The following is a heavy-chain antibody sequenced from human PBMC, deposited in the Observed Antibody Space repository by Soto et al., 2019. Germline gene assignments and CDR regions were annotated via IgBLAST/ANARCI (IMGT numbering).Heavy chain of an antibody. D-gene: IGHD2-15*01. CDR1: GYTFTSYA. J-gene: IGHJ4*02. Sequence: QVQLVQSGAEVKKPGASVKVSCKASGYTFTSYAMHWVRQAPGQRLEWMGWINAGNGNTKYSQKFQGRVTITRDTSASTAYMELSSLRSEDTAVYYCARSRGVVVVVAATWDYWGQGTLVTVSS. CDR3: ARSRGVVVVVAATWDY. CDR2: INAGNGNT. V-gene: IGHV1-3*01.